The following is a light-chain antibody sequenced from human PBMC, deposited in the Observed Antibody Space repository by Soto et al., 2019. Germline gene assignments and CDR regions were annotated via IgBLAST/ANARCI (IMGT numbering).Light chain of an antibody. CDR2: GAS. CDR3: QQYGVSPMYT. CDR1: QSVRDSR. Sequence: EIVLTQSPGTLSLSPGERATLSCRASQSVRDSRLAWYQQKPGQGPRLLIYGASSRVTGIPDRFSGSGSGTYFTLTITRLEPEDFAVYYCQQYGVSPMYTFGQGTKLEVK. V-gene: IGKV3-20*01. J-gene: IGKJ2*01.